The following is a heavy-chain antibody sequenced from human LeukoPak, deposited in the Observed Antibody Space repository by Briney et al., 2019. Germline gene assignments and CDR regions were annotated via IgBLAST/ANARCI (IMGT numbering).Heavy chain of an antibody. CDR2: MSSGGSYI. CDR1: GFTFSSYA. Sequence: GGSLRLSCAASGFTFSSYAMTWVRQAPGKGLEWVSSMSSGGSYIYYADSVRGRFTISRDNAKDSLFLLMSSLRVEDTAVYYCARGRPTGSSRRFVVQWGQGTLVTVSS. CDR3: ARGRPTGSSRRFVVQ. D-gene: IGHD2-15*01. J-gene: IGHJ4*02. V-gene: IGHV3-21*06.